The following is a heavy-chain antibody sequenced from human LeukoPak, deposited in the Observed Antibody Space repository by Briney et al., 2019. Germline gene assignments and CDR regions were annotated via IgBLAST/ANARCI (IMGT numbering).Heavy chain of an antibody. V-gene: IGHV3-33*01. CDR1: GHTFSTYG. J-gene: IGHJ2*01. Sequence: PGRSLRLSCAASGHTFSTYGMHWVSQDPGKGLEWVAVIWYDGTNKYYADSVKGRFTISRDNSKNTLYLQMNSLRAEDTAVYYCARDSPYWYFDPWGRGTLVTVSS. CDR2: IWYDGTNK. CDR3: ARDSPYWYFDP.